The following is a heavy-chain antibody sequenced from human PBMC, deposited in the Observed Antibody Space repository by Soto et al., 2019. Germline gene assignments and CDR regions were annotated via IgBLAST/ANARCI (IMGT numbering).Heavy chain of an antibody. CDR1: GYTFTSYG. V-gene: IGHV1-18*04. CDR3: ARDRANGYYYDSSGCFDY. D-gene: IGHD3-22*01. Sequence: QVQLVQSGAEVKKPGASVKVSCKASGYTFTSYGISWVRQAPGQGLEWMGWISAYNGNTNCAQKLQGRVTMTTDTSTSTAYMELRSLRSDDTAVYYCARDRANGYYYDSSGCFDYWGQGTLVTVSS. J-gene: IGHJ4*02. CDR2: ISAYNGNT.